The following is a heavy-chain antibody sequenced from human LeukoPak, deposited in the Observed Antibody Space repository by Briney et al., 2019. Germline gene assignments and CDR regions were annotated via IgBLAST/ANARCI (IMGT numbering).Heavy chain of an antibody. CDR2: ISDDGGGR. Sequence: ETLSLTCAVSGGSISSTNWWSWVRQAPGEGLEWVSGISDDGGGRYYADSVKGRFTISRDNSKNMLYLQMNSLRAEDTAVYYCAKESGALGAPLYDYWGRGILVTASS. CDR3: AKESGALGAPLYDY. J-gene: IGHJ4*02. D-gene: IGHD4/OR15-4a*01. V-gene: IGHV3-23*01. CDR1: GGSISSTN.